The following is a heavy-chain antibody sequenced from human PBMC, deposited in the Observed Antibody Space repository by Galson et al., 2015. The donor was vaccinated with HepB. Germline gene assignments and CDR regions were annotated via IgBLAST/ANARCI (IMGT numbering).Heavy chain of an antibody. CDR2: ISSSSSTI. D-gene: IGHD5-18*01. CDR1: GFTFSSYS. Sequence: SLRLSCAASGFTFSSYSMNWVRQAPGKGLEWVSYISSSSSTIYYADSVKGRFTISRDNAKNSLYLQMNSLRDEDTAVYYCARELLRDTAMARRGDYWGQGTLVTVSS. V-gene: IGHV3-48*02. CDR3: ARELLRDTAMARRGDY. J-gene: IGHJ4*02.